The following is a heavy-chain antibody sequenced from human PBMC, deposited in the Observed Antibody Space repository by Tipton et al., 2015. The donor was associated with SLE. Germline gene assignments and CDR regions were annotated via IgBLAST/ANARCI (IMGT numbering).Heavy chain of an antibody. CDR1: GGSVTSKNW. V-gene: IGHV4-4*02. J-gene: IGHJ5*02. CDR2: IFHSGNT. D-gene: IGHD6-6*01. CDR3: ARDVGSIAARRRWLGP. Sequence: TLSLTCDVSGGSVTSKNWWSWLRQPPGKGLEWIAEIFHSGNTNYNPSLRSRVTISLDKSKNQISLWLSSVTAADTAVYYCARDVGSIAARRRWLGPWGQGMLVTVAS.